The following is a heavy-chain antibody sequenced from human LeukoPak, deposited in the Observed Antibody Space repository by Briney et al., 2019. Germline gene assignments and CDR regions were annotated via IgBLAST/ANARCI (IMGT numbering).Heavy chain of an antibody. CDR2: INPSGGST. J-gene: IGHJ6*03. V-gene: IGHV1-46*01. Sequence: AASVKVSCKASGYTFTSYYMHWVRQAPGQGLEWMGIINPSGGSTSYAQKFQGRVTMTRDTSTSTVYMELSSLRSEDTAVYYCARDKYYYDSSGYLSFYYYYYMDVWGKGTTVTISS. CDR1: GYTFTSYY. CDR3: ARDKYYYDSSGYLSFYYYYYMDV. D-gene: IGHD3-22*01.